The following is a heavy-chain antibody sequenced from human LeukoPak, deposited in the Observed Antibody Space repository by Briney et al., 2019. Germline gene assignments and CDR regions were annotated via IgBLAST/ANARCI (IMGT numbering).Heavy chain of an antibody. D-gene: IGHD3-22*01. CDR2: IYHTGST. CDR1: GGSISSSNSY. J-gene: IGHJ4*02. V-gene: IGHV4-39*01. CDR3: ARYYYDSRLFDY. Sequence: SETLSLTCIVSGGSISSSNSYWGWIRQPPGKGLEWIGTIYHTGSTYYNPSLKSRVTISVDTPKNQFSLNLSSVTAADTAVYYCARYYYDSRLFDYWGQGTLVTVSS.